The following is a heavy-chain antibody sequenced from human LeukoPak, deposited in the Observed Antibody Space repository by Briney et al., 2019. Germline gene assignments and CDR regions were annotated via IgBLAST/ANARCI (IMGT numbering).Heavy chain of an antibody. CDR1: GGSISSYD. Sequence: SETLSLTCTVSGGSISSYDWSWFRQPAGKRLEWIGRIYTRGSTNYNPSLKSRVIMSVDTSKNQFSLKLSSVTAADTAVYYCAREGGNYYDSSGYYYVSYFDYWGQGTLVTVSS. D-gene: IGHD3-22*01. V-gene: IGHV4-4*07. CDR3: AREGGNYYDSSGYYYVSYFDY. J-gene: IGHJ4*02. CDR2: IYTRGST.